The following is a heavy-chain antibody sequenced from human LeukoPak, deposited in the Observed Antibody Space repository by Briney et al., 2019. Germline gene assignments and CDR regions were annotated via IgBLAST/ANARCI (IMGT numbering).Heavy chain of an antibody. CDR1: GGSISSYY. V-gene: IGHV4-59*08. CDR3: ARQSSLNWFDP. CDR2: ILYSGST. Sequence: SETLSLTCTVSGGSISSYYWSRIRQPPGKGLEWIGYILYSGSTNYNPSLKSRVTISVDTSKNQFSLKLSSVTAADTAVYYCARQSSLNWFDPWGQGTLVTVSS. J-gene: IGHJ5*02.